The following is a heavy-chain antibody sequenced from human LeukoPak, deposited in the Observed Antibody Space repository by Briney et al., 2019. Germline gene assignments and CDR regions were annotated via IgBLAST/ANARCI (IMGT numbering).Heavy chain of an antibody. J-gene: IGHJ4*02. V-gene: IGHV3-30-3*01. CDR2: ISYDGSNK. CDR1: GVTFSSYA. CDR3: ARDCRIVVVTATCN. Sequence: PGRSLRLSCAASGVTFSSYAMHWVRQAPGKGLEWVAVISYDGSNKYYADSVKGRFTISRDNSKNTLYLQMNSLRAEDTAVYYCARDCRIVVVTATCNWGQGTLVTVSS. D-gene: IGHD2-21*02.